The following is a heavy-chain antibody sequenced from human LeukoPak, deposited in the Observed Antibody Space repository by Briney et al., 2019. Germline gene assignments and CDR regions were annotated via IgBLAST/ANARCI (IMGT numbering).Heavy chain of an antibody. V-gene: IGHV3-74*01. Sequence: GGSLRLSCAASGFTFSSHWMRWVRQAPEKGLVGVAHINADGSGTYYAASVKGRFTISRDKAKITLYLQMHSLTAEDTAVYYCVRGALRDCSYTSCTRGNWFDPWGQGTLVTVSS. J-gene: IGHJ5*02. CDR1: GFTFSSHW. CDR2: INADGSGT. D-gene: IGHD2-2*01. CDR3: VRGALRDCSYTSCTRGNWFDP.